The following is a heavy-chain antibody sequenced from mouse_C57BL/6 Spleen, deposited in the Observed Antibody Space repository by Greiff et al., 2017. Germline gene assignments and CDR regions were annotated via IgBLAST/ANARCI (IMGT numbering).Heavy chain of an antibody. CDR1: GYTFTSYW. J-gene: IGHJ2*01. D-gene: IGHD4-1*01. V-gene: IGHV1-74*01. CDR2: IHPSDSDT. CDR3: AIPQLTDYFDY. Sequence: QVQLKQPGAELVKPGASVKVSCKASGYTFTSYWMHWVKQRPGQGLEWIGRIHPSDSDTNYNQKFKGKATLTVDKSSSTAYMQLSSLTSEDSAVYYCAIPQLTDYFDYWGQGTTLTVSS.